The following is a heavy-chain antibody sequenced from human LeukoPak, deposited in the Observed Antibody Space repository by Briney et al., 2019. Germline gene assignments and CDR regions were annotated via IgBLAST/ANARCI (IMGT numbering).Heavy chain of an antibody. J-gene: IGHJ4*02. CDR3: ANFNHEVVTGYSDY. D-gene: IGHD3-9*01. Sequence: GGSLRLSYAASGFTFSSYGMHWVRQAPGKGLEWVAFIRFDGAEKYYVDSVKGRFTISRDNSKNRLYLQMNSLKSEDTAVYYCANFNHEVVTGYSDYWGQGTLVTVSS. CDR1: GFTFSSYG. V-gene: IGHV3-30*02. CDR2: IRFDGAEK.